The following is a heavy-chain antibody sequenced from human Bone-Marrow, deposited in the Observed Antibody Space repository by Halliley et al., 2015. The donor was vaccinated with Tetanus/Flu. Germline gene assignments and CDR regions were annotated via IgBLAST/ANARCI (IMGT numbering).Heavy chain of an antibody. V-gene: IGHV3-48*02. CDR3: ARTQGYSDS. CDR2: ISRYRSAI. J-gene: IGHJ4*02. D-gene: IGHD2-15*01. Sequence: GLGWISYISRYRSAIVYTDSVQGRFSISRDNANKTLFLQMNSLRDDDTAVYYCARTQGYSDSWGQGTLVTVS.